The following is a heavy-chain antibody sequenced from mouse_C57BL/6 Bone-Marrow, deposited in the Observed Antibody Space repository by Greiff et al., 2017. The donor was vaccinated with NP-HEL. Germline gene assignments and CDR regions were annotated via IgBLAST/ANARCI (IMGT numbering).Heavy chain of an antibody. D-gene: IGHD2-3*01. Sequence: EVKLVESGGGLVKPGGSLKLSCAASGFTFSSYAMSWVRQTPEKRLDWVATISDGGSYTYYPDNVKGRFTISRDNAKNNLYLQMSHLKSEDTAMYYCARDRWLLFDYWGQGTTLTVSS. CDR2: ISDGGSYT. V-gene: IGHV5-4*01. J-gene: IGHJ2*01. CDR3: ARDRWLLFDY. CDR1: GFTFSSYA.